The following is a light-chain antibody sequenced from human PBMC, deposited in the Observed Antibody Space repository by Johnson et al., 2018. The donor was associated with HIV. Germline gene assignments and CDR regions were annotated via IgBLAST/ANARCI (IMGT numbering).Light chain of an antibody. V-gene: IGLV1-51*01. CDR2: DNN. CDR3: GTLDSSLSAHYV. J-gene: IGLJ1*01. Sequence: QSVLTQPPSVSAAPGQKVTISCSGSSSNIGNNYVSWYQQLPGTAPKLLIYDNNKRPSGLPYRFSGSTSGTSATLGITGPQTGDEADYYCGTLDSSLSAHYVFGTGTKVTVL. CDR1: SSNIGNNY.